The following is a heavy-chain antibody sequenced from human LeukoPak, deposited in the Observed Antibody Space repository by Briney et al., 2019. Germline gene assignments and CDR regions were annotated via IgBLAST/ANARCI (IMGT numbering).Heavy chain of an antibody. CDR1: GYSFITYW. V-gene: IGHV5-51*01. J-gene: IGHJ4*02. Sequence: GESLKISCKTSGYSFITYWIGWVRQMPGKGLEWMGIIYPGDSDTRYSPSFQGQVTISADKSISTAYLQWSSLKASDTAMYYCARADSSSWYDIGYWGQGTLVTVSS. CDR3: ARADSSSWYDIGY. CDR2: IYPGDSDT. D-gene: IGHD6-13*01.